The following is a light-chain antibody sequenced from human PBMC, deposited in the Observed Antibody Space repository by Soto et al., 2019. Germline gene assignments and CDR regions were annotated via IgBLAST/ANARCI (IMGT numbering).Light chain of an antibody. Sequence: QPVLTQPPSVSAAPGQRVTISCSGSNSNIGNNAVNWYQQLPGKAPKLLIHYDDRVPSGVSDRFSGSKSGTSASLAISALQSEDEADYYCASWDDNLSGPLFGGGTKLTVL. V-gene: IGLV1-36*01. CDR3: ASWDDNLSGPL. CDR2: YDD. CDR1: NSNIGNNA. J-gene: IGLJ3*02.